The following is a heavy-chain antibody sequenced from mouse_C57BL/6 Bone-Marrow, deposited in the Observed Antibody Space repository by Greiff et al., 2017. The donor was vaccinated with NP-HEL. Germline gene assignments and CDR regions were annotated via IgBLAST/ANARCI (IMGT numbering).Heavy chain of an antibody. V-gene: IGHV14-4*01. CDR1: GFNIKDDY. CDR2: IDPENGDT. Sequence: EVQLQQSGAELVRPGASVKLSCTASGFNIKDDYMHWVKQRPEQGLEWIGWIDPENGDTEYASKFQGKATITADTSSNTAYLQLSSLTSEDTAVYYCTTLYYYGSSYPAWFAYWGQGTLVTVSA. J-gene: IGHJ3*01. D-gene: IGHD1-1*01. CDR3: TTLYYYGSSYPAWFAY.